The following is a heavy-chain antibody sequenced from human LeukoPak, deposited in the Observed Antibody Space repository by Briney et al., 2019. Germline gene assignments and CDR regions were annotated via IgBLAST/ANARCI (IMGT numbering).Heavy chain of an antibody. D-gene: IGHD6-13*01. V-gene: IGHV3-74*01. J-gene: IGHJ5*02. CDR1: GFTFSSYR. CDR3: ARDPGLYSSSWYEGSHWFDP. CDR2: INSDGSSI. Sequence: QPGGSLRLYCAASGFTFSSYRMHWVRQAPGKGLVWVSRINSDGSSISYADSVKSRFTISRDNAKNTLYLQMNSLRAEDTAVYYCARDPGLYSSSWYEGSHWFDPWGQGTLVTVSS.